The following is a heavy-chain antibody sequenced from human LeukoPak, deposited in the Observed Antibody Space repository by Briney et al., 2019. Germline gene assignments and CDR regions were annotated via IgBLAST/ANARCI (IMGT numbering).Heavy chain of an antibody. CDR1: GYTFTDYY. Sequence: ASVKVSCKASGYTFTDYYMHWVRQAPGQGLGWVGSFNPYSGASKYAQKLQGRVTMTGDTSISTAYLQLGRVIGDGTAVYYCAKNGDYGYAMDVWGQGTTVTVSS. CDR3: AKNGDYGYAMDV. J-gene: IGHJ6*02. V-gene: IGHV1-2*02. CDR2: FNPYSGAS. D-gene: IGHD4-17*01.